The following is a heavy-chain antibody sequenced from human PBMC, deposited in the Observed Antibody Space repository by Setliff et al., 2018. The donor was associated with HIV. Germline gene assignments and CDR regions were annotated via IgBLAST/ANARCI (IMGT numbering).Heavy chain of an antibody. CDR1: GYSFTSYW. CDR2: IRSKSIGGTT. CDR3: TRDRRGSNSWSGYNGGFDY. V-gene: IGHV3-49*02. J-gene: IGHJ4*02. Sequence: GESLKISCKGSGYSFTSYWIGWVRQMPGKGLEWMGIIRSKSIGGTTDYGASVKGRFTISRDDSKTIAYLQMNSLTTEDTAVYFCTRDRRGSNSWSGYNGGFDYWGQGTLVTVSS. D-gene: IGHD3-3*01.